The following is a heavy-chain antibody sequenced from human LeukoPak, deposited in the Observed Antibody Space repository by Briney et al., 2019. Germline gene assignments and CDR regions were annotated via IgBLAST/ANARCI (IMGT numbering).Heavy chain of an antibody. Sequence: GASVKVSCKASGYTFTGYYMHWVRQAPGQGLEWMGWINPNSGGTNYAQKFQGRVTMARDTSITTAYMELSRLRSDDTAVYYCARGEDYDILSALDIWGQGTMLTVSS. CDR2: INPNSGGT. D-gene: IGHD3-9*01. CDR3: ARGEDYDILSALDI. V-gene: IGHV1-2*02. J-gene: IGHJ3*02. CDR1: GYTFTGYY.